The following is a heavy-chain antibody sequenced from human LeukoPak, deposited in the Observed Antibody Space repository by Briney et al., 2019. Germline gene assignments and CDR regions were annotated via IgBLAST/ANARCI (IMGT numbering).Heavy chain of an antibody. CDR3: ARGLYSSSL. CDR2: ISGSGFT. Sequence: PGGSLRLSCAASGFTFSSYAMSWVRQAPGKGLEWVSAISGSGFTYYADSVKGRFTTSRDNSKNTLYLQMNSLRAEDTAVYYCARGLYSSSLWGQGTLVTVSS. CDR1: GFTFSSYA. V-gene: IGHV3-23*01. D-gene: IGHD6-6*01. J-gene: IGHJ4*02.